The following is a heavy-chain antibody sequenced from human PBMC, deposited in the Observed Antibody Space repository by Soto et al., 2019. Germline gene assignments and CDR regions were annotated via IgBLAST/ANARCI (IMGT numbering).Heavy chain of an antibody. D-gene: IGHD7-27*01. J-gene: IGHJ4*02. V-gene: IGHV3-23*01. CDR1: GFTFSSYA. CDR2: ISGSGGST. Sequence: EVQMLESGGGLVQPGESLRLSCAASGFTFSSYAMSWVRQAPGKGLKWFSTISGSGGSTYYAESVKGRFTISRDNSKNTLYLQMNSLRAEDTAVYYCAKDRAEWGSYDYWGQGILVTVSS. CDR3: AKDRAEWGSYDY.